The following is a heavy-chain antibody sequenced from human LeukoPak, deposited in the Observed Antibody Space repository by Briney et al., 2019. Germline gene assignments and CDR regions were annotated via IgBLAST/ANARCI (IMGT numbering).Heavy chain of an antibody. CDR2: ISYDGSNK. CDR1: GFTFSSYA. V-gene: IGHV3-30*04. J-gene: IGHJ4*02. Sequence: GGSLRLSCAASGFTFSSYAMHWVRQAPGKGLEWVAVISYDGSNKYYADSVKGRFTISRDNSKNTVYLQMNSLRPDDTAVYYCARGSRNYYDSSGYYYYWGQGTLVTVSS. CDR3: ARGSRNYYDSSGYYYY. D-gene: IGHD3-22*01.